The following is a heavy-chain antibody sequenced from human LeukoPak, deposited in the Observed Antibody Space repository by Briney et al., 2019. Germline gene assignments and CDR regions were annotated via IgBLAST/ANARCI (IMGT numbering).Heavy chain of an antibody. V-gene: IGHV3-11*04. D-gene: IGHD3-10*01. CDR1: GFTFSDYY. J-gene: IGHJ4*02. CDR3: ARVRYYGTAHPYY. Sequence: GGSLRLSCAPSGFTFSDYYTSWIRHAPGEGVEWVSYICSSGSTIYYTASVKGRFTISRDNAKSSHYLQMNSLRAEDTAVYYCARVRYYGTAHPYYWGQGTLVTVSS. CDR2: ICSSGSTI.